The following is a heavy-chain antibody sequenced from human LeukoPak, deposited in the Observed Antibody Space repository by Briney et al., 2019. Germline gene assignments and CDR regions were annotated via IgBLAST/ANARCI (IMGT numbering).Heavy chain of an antibody. J-gene: IGHJ4*02. D-gene: IGHD3-10*02. V-gene: IGHV3-49*04. Sequence: GGSLRLSCSGSGFRFGGYALSWVRQAPGKGLEWVGFIRSKALYGTSEYAASVEGRFSISRDDSNNIVYLQMNSLKTEDTAVYFCVRKSVRDYYFDFWGQGTLVTVSS. CDR2: IRSKALYGTS. CDR3: VRKSVRDYYFDF. CDR1: GFRFGGYA.